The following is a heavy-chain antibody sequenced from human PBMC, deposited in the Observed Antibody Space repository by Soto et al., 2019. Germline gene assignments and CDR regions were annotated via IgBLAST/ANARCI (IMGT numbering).Heavy chain of an antibody. J-gene: IGHJ6*02. V-gene: IGHV4-39*01. D-gene: IGHD2-15*01. Sequence: QLQLQESGPGLVKPSESLSLTSTVYGGSISSSSYYWGWIRQPPGKGLEWIGSIFYSGSTYYNPSLKSRVTISVDTSKNQFSLKLSSVTAADTAVYYCARHLTYCSAGSCYSDFPYYGMDVWGQGTTVTVSS. CDR3: ARHLTYCSAGSCYSDFPYYGMDV. CDR2: IFYSGST. CDR1: GGSISSSSYY.